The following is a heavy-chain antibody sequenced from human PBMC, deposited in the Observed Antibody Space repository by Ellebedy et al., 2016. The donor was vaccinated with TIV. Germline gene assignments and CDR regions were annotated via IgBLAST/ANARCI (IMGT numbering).Heavy chain of an antibody. Sequence: SLKISCAASGFTFSSYGMHWVRQAPGKGLEWVAVIWYDGSNKYSADSVKGRFTISRDNSKNTLYLQMESLRAEDTALYYCASQKTYSYYLDYWGQGTLVTVSS. CDR1: GFTFSSYG. CDR3: ASQKTYSYYLDY. CDR2: IWYDGSNK. V-gene: IGHV3-33*08. J-gene: IGHJ4*02. D-gene: IGHD2-15*01.